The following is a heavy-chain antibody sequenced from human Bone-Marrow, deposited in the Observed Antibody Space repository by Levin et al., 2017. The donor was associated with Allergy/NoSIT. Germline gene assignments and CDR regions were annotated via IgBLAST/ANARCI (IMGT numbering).Heavy chain of an antibody. CDR1: GYSFPTYW. J-gene: IGHJ4*02. CDR2: IYPGNSDT. D-gene: IGHD6-6*01. CDR3: ARGSSSILGPLDY. V-gene: IGHV5-51*01. Sequence: GGSLRLSCKASGYSFPTYWIAWLRQMPGKGLEWMGIIYPGNSDTVYSSSFQGQVTISADKSTNTANLQWSSLKASDTAIYYCARGSSSILGPLDYWGQGTLVTVSS.